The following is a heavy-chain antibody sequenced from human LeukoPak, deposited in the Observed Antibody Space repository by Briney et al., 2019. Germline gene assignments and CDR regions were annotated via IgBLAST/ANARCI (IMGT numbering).Heavy chain of an antibody. CDR3: ARTHYFDY. V-gene: IGHV3-30*04. Sequence: GRSLRLSCAASGFTFSNYAMHWVRQAPGKGLEWVAAISYDGSDKYYADSVKGRFTISRDNSKNTLYLQANSLRAEDTAVYYCARTHYFDYWGQGTLVTVSS. CDR2: ISYDGSDK. CDR1: GFTFSNYA. J-gene: IGHJ4*02.